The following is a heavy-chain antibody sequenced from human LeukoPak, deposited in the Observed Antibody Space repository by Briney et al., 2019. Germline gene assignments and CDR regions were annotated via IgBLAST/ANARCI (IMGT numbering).Heavy chain of an antibody. CDR3: ARHNTAMVLYYFDY. J-gene: IGHJ4*02. V-gene: IGHV4-34*01. CDR2: IYYSGST. CDR1: GGSFSGYY. Sequence: PSETLSLTCAVYGGSFSGYYWSWIRQPPGKGLEWIGSIYYSGSTYYNPSLKSRVTISVDTSKNQFSLKLSSVTAADTAVYYCARHNTAMVLYYFDYWGQGTLVTVSS. D-gene: IGHD5-18*01.